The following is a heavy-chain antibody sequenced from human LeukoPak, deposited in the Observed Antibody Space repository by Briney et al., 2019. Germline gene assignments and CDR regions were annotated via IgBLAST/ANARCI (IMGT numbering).Heavy chain of an antibody. Sequence: GGSLRLSCAVSGFTFSSYTMSWVRQAPGKGLEWVSSISGSSSYIYYADSVKGRFTISRHNAKNSLYLQMNSLSAEDTGVYYCARDGDPYCSGGSCAFLNYWGQGTLITVSS. J-gene: IGHJ4*02. CDR3: ARDGDPYCSGGSCAFLNY. D-gene: IGHD2-15*01. V-gene: IGHV3-21*01. CDR1: GFTFSSYT. CDR2: ISGSSSYI.